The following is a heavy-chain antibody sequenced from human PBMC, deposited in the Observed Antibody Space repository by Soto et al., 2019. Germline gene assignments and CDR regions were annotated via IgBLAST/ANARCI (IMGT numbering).Heavy chain of an antibody. CDR2: SYHTGTT. V-gene: IGHV4-4*02. CDR1: GGSISNNNC. J-gene: IGHJ6*02. Sequence: SETLSLTCAVSGGSISNNNCWNWVRQPPGKGLEWIGESYHTGTTNYNPSLKSRVTISLEQSKNQFSLKLTSVTAADTAVYYCARRRITTFGVIITGYGMDVWGQGTTVTVSS. CDR3: ARRRITTFGVIITGYGMDV. D-gene: IGHD3-3*01.